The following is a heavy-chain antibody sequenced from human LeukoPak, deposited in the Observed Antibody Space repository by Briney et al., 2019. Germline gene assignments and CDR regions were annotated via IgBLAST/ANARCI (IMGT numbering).Heavy chain of an antibody. CDR2: IYHNGNT. Sequence: PGGSLRLSCAASGFTFSSYSMNWVRQAPGKGLEWIGNIYHNGNTYYNPSLKSRVTVSMDTSKNQFSLKVNSVTAADMAFYYCARAYSSSWYWNWFDPWGQGTLVTVSS. CDR1: GFTFSSYS. CDR3: ARAYSSSWYWNWFDP. D-gene: IGHD6-13*01. J-gene: IGHJ5*02. V-gene: IGHV4-38-2*01.